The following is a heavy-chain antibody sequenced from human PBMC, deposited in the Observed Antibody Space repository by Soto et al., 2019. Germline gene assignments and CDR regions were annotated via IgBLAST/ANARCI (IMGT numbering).Heavy chain of an antibody. D-gene: IGHD3-3*01. CDR3: AKDHAIFGVVIIGGGFDY. J-gene: IGHJ4*02. CDR1: GFNVSSYA. CDR2: ISGSGGST. V-gene: IGHV3-23*01. Sequence: EVQLLESGGGLVQPGGSLRLSCAASGFNVSSYAMSGVRQAPGKGLEWVSAISGSGGSTYYADSVKGRFTISRDNSKNTRYLQMNSLRAEDTAVYYCAKDHAIFGVVIIGGGFDYWGQGTLVTVSS.